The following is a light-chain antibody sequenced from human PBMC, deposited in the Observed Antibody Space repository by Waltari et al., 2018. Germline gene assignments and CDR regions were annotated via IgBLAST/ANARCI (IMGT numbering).Light chain of an antibody. CDR2: DAS. CDR1: QDINNY. V-gene: IGKV1-33*01. CDR3: QQYDNVPLT. Sequence: DIQMTQSPSPLSASVGDRVTITCQASQDINNYLNWYQQKPGKAPKLLIYDASDLELGVPSRFSGSGSATDFTLTISSLQPEDVGTYYCQQYDNVPLTFGPGTKVDIK. J-gene: IGKJ3*01.